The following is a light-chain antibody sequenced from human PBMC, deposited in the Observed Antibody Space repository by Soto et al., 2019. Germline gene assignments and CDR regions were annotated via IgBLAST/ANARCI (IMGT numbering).Light chain of an antibody. CDR2: GAS. J-gene: IGKJ1*01. CDR3: QQYGSPGT. Sequence: EIVLTQSPGTLSLSPGERATLSCRASQSVSSSYLAWYQQKPGQAPRLLIYGASSRATGIPDRFSGSGSGTDFTLTSSRLEPEDFAVYFCQQYGSPGTCGQGTKVEIK. CDR1: QSVSSSY. V-gene: IGKV3-20*01.